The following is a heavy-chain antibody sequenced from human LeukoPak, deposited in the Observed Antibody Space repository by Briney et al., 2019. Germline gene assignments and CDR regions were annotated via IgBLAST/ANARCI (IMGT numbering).Heavy chain of an antibody. J-gene: IGHJ4*02. CDR2: IYSGGST. Sequence: GGSLRLSCAASGFTVSSNYMSWVRQAPGKGLEWVSVIYSGGSTYYADSVKGRFTISRDNSKNTLYLQMNSLRAEDTAVYYCARVGSIVGATTVADYWGQGTLVTVSS. CDR1: GFTVSSNY. V-gene: IGHV3-66*01. CDR3: ARVGSIVGATTVADY. D-gene: IGHD1-26*01.